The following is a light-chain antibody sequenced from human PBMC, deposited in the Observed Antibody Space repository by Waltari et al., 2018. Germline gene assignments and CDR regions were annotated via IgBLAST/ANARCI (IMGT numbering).Light chain of an antibody. J-gene: IGKJ1*01. Sequence: EIVLTQSPGTLSLSPGERVTLSCRASQSVSRALAWYQQKPGQAPRLLIYGASSRATGIPDRFGGSGSETDFSLTISWLEPEDFAVYYCQHYVRLPVTFGQGTKVEIK. V-gene: IGKV3-20*01. CDR3: QHYVRLPVT. CDR2: GAS. CDR1: QSVSRA.